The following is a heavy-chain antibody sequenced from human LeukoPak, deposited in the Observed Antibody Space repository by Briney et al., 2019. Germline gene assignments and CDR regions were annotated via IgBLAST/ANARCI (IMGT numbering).Heavy chain of an antibody. D-gene: IGHD6-13*01. V-gene: IGHV3-74*01. CDR2: ISYDGGDP. Sequence: GGSLRLSCAASGFTFSSYWMHWVRQAPGKGLVWVSRISYDGGDPSYADSVKGRFTISRDNAKNTLYLQMNSLTAVDTAVYYCARGYSSRLYNWLDPWGQGTLVTVSS. J-gene: IGHJ5*02. CDR3: ARGYSSRLYNWLDP. CDR1: GFTFSSYW.